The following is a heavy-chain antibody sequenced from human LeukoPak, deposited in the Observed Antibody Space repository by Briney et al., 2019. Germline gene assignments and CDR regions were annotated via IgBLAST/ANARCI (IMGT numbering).Heavy chain of an antibody. Sequence: SETLSLTCTVSGGSISSYYWSWIRQPAGKGLEWIGRIYTRGSTNYNPSLKSRVTMSVDTSKNQFSLKLSSVTAADTAVYYCARVAYDFWSGYFDYYYYYMDVWGKGTTVTVSS. D-gene: IGHD3-3*01. J-gene: IGHJ6*03. V-gene: IGHV4-4*07. CDR3: ARVAYDFWSGYFDYYYYYMDV. CDR2: IYTRGST. CDR1: GGSISSYY.